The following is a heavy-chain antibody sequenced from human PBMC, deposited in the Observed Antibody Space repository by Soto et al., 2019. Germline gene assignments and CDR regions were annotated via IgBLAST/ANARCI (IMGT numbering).Heavy chain of an antibody. CDR3: ARAQGDYDSRRIIYFDY. V-gene: IGHV3-11*06. J-gene: IGHJ4*02. Sequence: PGGSLRLSCAASGFTFSDYYMSWIRQAPGKGLEWVSYISSRSSYTNYADSVKGRFTISRDNAKKSLYLQMNILNAEGTAVYYCARAQGDYDSRRIIYFDYWGQGTLVTVSS. CDR2: ISSRSSYT. D-gene: IGHD5-12*01. CDR1: GFTFSDYY.